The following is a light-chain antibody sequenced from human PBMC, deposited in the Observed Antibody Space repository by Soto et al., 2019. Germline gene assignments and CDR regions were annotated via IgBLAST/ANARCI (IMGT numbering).Light chain of an antibody. V-gene: IGKV4-1*01. CDR1: QSVFYSSNSKNY. J-gene: IGKJ4*01. CDR2: WAS. CDR3: QHYYGSPPT. Sequence: DIVMTQSPDSLAVSLGERATINCKSSQSVFYSSNSKNYLAWYQQKPGQPPKLLIYWASTRESGVPDRFSGGGLGTVFPLTISSLQAEDGAFYYCQHYYGSPPTFGGGTKVEIK.